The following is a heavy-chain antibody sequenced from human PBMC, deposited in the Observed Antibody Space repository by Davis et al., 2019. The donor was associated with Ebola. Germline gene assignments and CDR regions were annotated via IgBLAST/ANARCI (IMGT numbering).Heavy chain of an antibody. CDR3: ARPVGVYYHYFDY. D-gene: IGHD1-26*01. CDR1: GGSFSGYY. V-gene: IGHV4-34*01. J-gene: IGHJ4*02. CDR2: INHSGST. Sequence: MPSETLSLTCAVYGGSFSGYYWSWIRQPPGKGLEWSGEINHSGSTNYNPSLKSRVTISVDTSKNQFSLKLSSVTAADTAVYYCARPVGVYYHYFDYWGQGTLVTVSS.